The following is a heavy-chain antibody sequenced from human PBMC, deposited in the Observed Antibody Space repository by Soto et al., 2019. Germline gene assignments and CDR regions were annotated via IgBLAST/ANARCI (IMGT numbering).Heavy chain of an antibody. CDR1: GFTFSSYA. D-gene: IGHD6-19*01. CDR3: ARGSVAPPGY. V-gene: IGHV3-30-3*01. Sequence: GGSLRLSCAASGFTFSSYAMHWVRQAPGKGLEWVAVISYDGSNKYYADSVKGRFTISRDNSKNTLYLQMNSLRAEDTAVYYCARGSVAPPGYWGQGTLVTVSS. CDR2: ISYDGSNK. J-gene: IGHJ4*02.